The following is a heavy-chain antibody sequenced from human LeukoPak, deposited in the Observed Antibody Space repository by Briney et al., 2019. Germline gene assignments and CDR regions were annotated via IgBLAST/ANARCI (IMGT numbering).Heavy chain of an antibody. CDR3: ARSTSGTFDH. CDR2: ITSDRRTI. CDR1: GFTFSIYS. V-gene: IGHV3-48*01. Sequence: GGSLRLSCAASGFTFSIYSMNWGRQAPGKGLEWVSYITSDRRTISYADPVKGRFTISRDNDKRLLYLQMDSLRAGDTAVYYCARSTSGTFDHWGQGMLVTVSS. J-gene: IGHJ4*02. D-gene: IGHD5/OR15-5a*01.